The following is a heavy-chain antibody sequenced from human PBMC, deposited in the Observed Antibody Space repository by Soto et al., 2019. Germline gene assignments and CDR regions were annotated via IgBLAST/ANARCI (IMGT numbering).Heavy chain of an antibody. CDR3: ARDPPYSSSWDNWFDP. CDR1: GGSFSGYY. V-gene: IGHV4-34*01. CDR2: MNHSGST. J-gene: IGHJ5*02. Sequence: QVQLQQWGAGLLKPSETLSLTCAVSGGSFSGYYWSWIRQPPGKGLEWIGEMNHSGSTNYNPSLKSRVTISVDTSKNQFSLKLSSVTAADTAVYYCARDPPYSSSWDNWFDPWGQGTLVTVSS. D-gene: IGHD6-13*01.